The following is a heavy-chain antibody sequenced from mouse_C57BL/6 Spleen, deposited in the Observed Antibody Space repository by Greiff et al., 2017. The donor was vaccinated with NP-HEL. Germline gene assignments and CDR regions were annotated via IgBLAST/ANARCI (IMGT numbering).Heavy chain of an antibody. D-gene: IGHD1-1*02. Sequence: QVQLQQPGAELVRPGTSVKLSCKASGYTFTSYWMHWVKQRPGQGLEWIGVIDPSDSYTNYNQKFKDKATLTVDTSSSTAYMQLGSLTSEDSAFYYCASVLSLYAMDYWGQGTSVTVSS. J-gene: IGHJ4*01. CDR3: ASVLSLYAMDY. CDR1: GYTFTSYW. V-gene: IGHV1-59*01. CDR2: IDPSDSYT.